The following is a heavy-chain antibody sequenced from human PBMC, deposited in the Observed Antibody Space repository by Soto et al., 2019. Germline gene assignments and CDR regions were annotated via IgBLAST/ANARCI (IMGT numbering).Heavy chain of an antibody. J-gene: IGHJ4*02. CDR2: ISAYHGDT. Sequence: QGQLVQSGAEVKKPGASVKVSCKTAGFTFSTFGISWVRQAPGQGLDWMGWISAYHGDTNYARDLEGRCTMTTDKSPSTAYMELMSLKSDDTAVYYCAILLWQSSRPKDYSDDWGQGTLVTVSS. CDR3: AILLWQSSRPKDYSDD. V-gene: IGHV1-18*01. D-gene: IGHD2-15*01. CDR1: GFTFSTFG.